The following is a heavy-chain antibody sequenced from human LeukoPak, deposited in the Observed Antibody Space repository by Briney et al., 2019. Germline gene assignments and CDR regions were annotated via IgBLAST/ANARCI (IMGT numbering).Heavy chain of an antibody. V-gene: IGHV3-23*01. CDR1: GFTFSSYA. CDR2: ISGSSGST. J-gene: IGHJ4*02. D-gene: IGHD1-26*01. Sequence: PGGSLRLSCAASGFTFSSYAMNWVRQAPGKGLEWVSGISGSSGSTYYADSVKGRFTVSRDNSKNTLYLQMNSLRAEDTAVYYCANHDGATRIFDYWGQGTLVTVSS. CDR3: ANHDGATRIFDY.